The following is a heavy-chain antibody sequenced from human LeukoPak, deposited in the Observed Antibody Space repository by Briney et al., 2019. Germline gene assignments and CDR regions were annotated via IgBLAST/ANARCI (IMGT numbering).Heavy chain of an antibody. J-gene: IGHJ3*01. CDR3: ARDYRPDLGDHEL. V-gene: IGHV1-18*01. D-gene: IGHD4-17*01. CDR1: GYIFGSYG. CDR2: ISGYDGVT. Sequence: ASVKVSCKASGYIFGSYGMNWVRQAPGQGLEWVGWISGYDGVTNYAQALRGRVTMTTDTSTTTVYMHLRDLRSDDTAVYYCARDYRPDLGDHELWGQGTMVTVSS.